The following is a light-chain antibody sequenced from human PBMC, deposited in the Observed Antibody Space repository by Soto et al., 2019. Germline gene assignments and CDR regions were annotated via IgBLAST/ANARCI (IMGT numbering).Light chain of an antibody. CDR2: EVS. CDR3: SSYAGSNNVV. Sequence: QSALTQPPSASGSPGQSVTISCTGTSSDVGGYSYVSWYQQHPGKAPKLMIYEVSKRPSGVPDRFSGSKSGTTASLTVSGLQAEDEADYYCSSYAGSNNVVFGGGTKVTVL. V-gene: IGLV2-8*01. CDR1: SSDVGGYSY. J-gene: IGLJ2*01.